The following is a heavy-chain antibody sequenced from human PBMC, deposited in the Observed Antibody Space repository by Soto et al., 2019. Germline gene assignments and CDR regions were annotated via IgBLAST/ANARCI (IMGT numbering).Heavy chain of an antibody. V-gene: IGHV3-49*05. CDR3: SRERGTGTYYYAFDV. J-gene: IGHJ3*01. CDR2: IRSKSYGGTT. CDR1: GFTFGDYT. D-gene: IGHD1-26*01. Sequence: EVQLVESGGGLVKPGRSLRLSCTGSGFTFGDYTVSWFRQAPGKGLEWLGLIRSKSYGGTTDYAASVKGRFTISREDSKIVAYVQMNSLKIEDTAMYYCSRERGTGTYYYAFDVWGQGTMVTVSS.